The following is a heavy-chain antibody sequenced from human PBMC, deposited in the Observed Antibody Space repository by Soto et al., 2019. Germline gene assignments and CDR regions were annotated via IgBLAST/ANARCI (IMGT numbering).Heavy chain of an antibody. CDR1: GFTFDDYA. D-gene: IGHD6-19*01. Sequence: GGSLRLSCAASGFTFDDYAMHWVRQAPGKGLEWVSGISWNSSSIGYADSVKGRFTISRDNAKNSLYLQMNSLRDEDTAVYYCARDVRYSSGWRFDYWGQGTLVTVSS. CDR2: ISWNSSSI. CDR3: ARDVRYSSGWRFDY. V-gene: IGHV3-9*01. J-gene: IGHJ4*02.